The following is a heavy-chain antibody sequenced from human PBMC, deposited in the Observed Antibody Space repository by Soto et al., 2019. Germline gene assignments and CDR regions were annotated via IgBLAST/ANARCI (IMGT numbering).Heavy chain of an antibody. D-gene: IGHD1-26*01. CDR2: IYPGDSDT. Sequence: ESLKISCKGSGYSFASHWVAWVRQMPEKGLEWIGTIYPGDSDTKYSSAFRGHITISADTSVSTAYLQWRSLEATDSAIYYCARYSGSYWHYLDFWGQGTLVTVSS. V-gene: IGHV5-51*01. CDR3: ARYSGSYWHYLDF. CDR1: GYSFASHW. J-gene: IGHJ4*02.